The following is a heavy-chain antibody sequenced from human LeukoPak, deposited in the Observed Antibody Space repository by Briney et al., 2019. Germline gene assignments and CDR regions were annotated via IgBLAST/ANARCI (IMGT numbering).Heavy chain of an antibody. Sequence: GGSLRLSCAASRFTFNTYWMHWVRQAPGKGLVWVSRIDSDGYSTAYADSVKGRFTISRNNAKNSLFLQMNSLRAEDTAVYYCARDVTQYCSGGTCSAFDIWGQGTMVTVSS. J-gene: IGHJ3*02. CDR3: ARDVTQYCSGGTCSAFDI. V-gene: IGHV3-74*01. CDR1: RFTFNTYW. D-gene: IGHD2-15*01. CDR2: IDSDGYST.